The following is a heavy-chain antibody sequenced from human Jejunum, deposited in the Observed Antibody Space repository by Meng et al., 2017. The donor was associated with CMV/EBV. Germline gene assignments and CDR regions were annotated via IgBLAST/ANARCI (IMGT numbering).Heavy chain of an antibody. CDR3: ARDSPLDGYSLLDY. Sequence: VELWRSVSEVTKPRASGKVSCKAYGYTFTRYPMNRVRQAPGQGLEWMGWINTNTRNPTDAQGFTGRFVFSLDTSVSTAYLQINSLRADDTAVYYCARDSPLDGYSLLDYWGQGTLVTVSS. CDR2: INTNTRNP. D-gene: IGHD5-24*01. CDR1: GYTFTRYP. V-gene: IGHV7-4-1*02. J-gene: IGHJ4*02.